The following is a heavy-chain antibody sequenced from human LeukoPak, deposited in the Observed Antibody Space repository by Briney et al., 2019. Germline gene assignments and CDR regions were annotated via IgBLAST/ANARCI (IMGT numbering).Heavy chain of an antibody. J-gene: IGHJ5*02. CDR1: GYTFTSYG. Sequence: ASVKVSCKASGYTFTSYGISWVRQAPGQGLEWMGWISAYNNNTNYAQKLQGRVTMTTDTSTSTAYMELRSLRSDDTAVYYCARDTSYSSGWYKATAWFDPWGQGTLVTVSS. D-gene: IGHD6-19*01. V-gene: IGHV1-18*01. CDR2: ISAYNNNT. CDR3: ARDTSYSSGWYKATAWFDP.